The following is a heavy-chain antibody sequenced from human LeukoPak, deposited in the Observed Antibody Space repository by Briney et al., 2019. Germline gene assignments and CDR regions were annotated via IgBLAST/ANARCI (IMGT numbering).Heavy chain of an antibody. J-gene: IGHJ4*02. Sequence: GGSLRLSCAASGFTFSSYAMTWVRQAPGKGLEWVSTISATGGSTYYADSVKGRFTISRDNSKNTLYLQMNSLRAEDTAVYYCAKGVSIVVVGIDYWGQGTLVTVSS. CDR1: GFTFSSYA. CDR3: AKGVSIVVVGIDY. V-gene: IGHV3-23*01. CDR2: ISATGGST. D-gene: IGHD3-22*01.